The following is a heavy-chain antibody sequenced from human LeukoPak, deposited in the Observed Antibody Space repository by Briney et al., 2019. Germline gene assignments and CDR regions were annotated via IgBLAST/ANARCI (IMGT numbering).Heavy chain of an antibody. J-gene: IGHJ4*02. Sequence: SETLPLTCTVSGGSISSGSYYWSWIRQPAGKGLEWIGRIYTSGSTNYNPSLKSRVTISVDTSKNQFSLKLSSVTAADTAVYYCARADYYDSSGFDYWGQGTLVTVSS. CDR3: ARADYYDSSGFDY. D-gene: IGHD3-22*01. V-gene: IGHV4-61*02. CDR2: IYTSGST. CDR1: GGSISSGSYY.